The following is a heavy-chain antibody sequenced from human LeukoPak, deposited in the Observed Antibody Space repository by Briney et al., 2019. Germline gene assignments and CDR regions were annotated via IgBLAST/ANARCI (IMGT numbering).Heavy chain of an antibody. CDR1: GGSISSSSYY. CDR3: ARSLYGDYWYFDL. D-gene: IGHD4-17*01. CDR2: IYYSGST. V-gene: IGHV4-39*01. J-gene: IGHJ2*01. Sequence: SETLSLTCTVSGGSISSSSYYWGWIRQPPGKGLEWIGSIYYSGSTYYNPSLKSRVTISVDTSKNQFSLKLSSVTAADTAVYYCARSLYGDYWYFDLWGRGTLVTVSS.